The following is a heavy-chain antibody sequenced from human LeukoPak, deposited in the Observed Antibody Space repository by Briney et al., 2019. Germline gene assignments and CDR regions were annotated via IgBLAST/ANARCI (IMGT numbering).Heavy chain of an antibody. V-gene: IGHV4-39*07. CDR3: ARDHYGDYDNWFDP. D-gene: IGHD4-17*01. J-gene: IGHJ5*02. CDR1: GGSISSSSYY. CDR2: IYYSGST. Sequence: SETLSLTCTVSGGSISSSSYYWGWIRQPPGKGLEWIGSIYYSGSTYYNPSLKSRVTISVDTSKNQFSLKLSSVTAADTAVYYCARDHYGDYDNWFDPWGQGTLVTVSS.